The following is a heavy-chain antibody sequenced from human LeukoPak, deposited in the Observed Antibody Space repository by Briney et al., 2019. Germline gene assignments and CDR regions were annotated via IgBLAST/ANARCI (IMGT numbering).Heavy chain of an antibody. J-gene: IGHJ4*02. Sequence: GGSLRLSCAASGFTFSNHGFHWVRQAPGKGLEWVAVIWYDGSKKFYADSVKGRFTISRDDSKNTLYLQLNSLRAEDTAVYYCTTIPAQGLNWGQGTLVTVSS. D-gene: IGHD1-1*01. CDR3: TTIPAQGLN. CDR2: IWYDGSKK. V-gene: IGHV3-33*01. CDR1: GFTFSNHG.